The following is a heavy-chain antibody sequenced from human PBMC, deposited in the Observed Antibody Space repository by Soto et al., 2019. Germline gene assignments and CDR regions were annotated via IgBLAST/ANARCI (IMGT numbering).Heavy chain of an antibody. Sequence: EVVLLQSGGDLVQPGGSLRLSCAASGFTLSDYAMTWVRQAPGKGLEWVSDISDGDGDTHYADSVRGRFVISRDNSKNTLFLEMNSLRAEDAAVYYCAKGRTYFDFWGQGSLVTVSS. CDR1: GFTLSDYA. V-gene: IGHV3-23*01. CDR2: ISDGDGDT. J-gene: IGHJ4*02. CDR3: AKGRTYFDF.